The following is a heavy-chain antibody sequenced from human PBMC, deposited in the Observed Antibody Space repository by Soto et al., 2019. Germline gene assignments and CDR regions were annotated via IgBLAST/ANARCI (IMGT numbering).Heavy chain of an antibody. CDR3: ARGIQQLDS. CDR2: ISWNSGIR. CDR1: GFTFGDYA. Sequence: GGSLRLSCAASGFTFGDYAMHWVRQVPGKGLEWVSGISWNSGIRGYADFVKGRFTISRDNAKNSLYLQMNSLRAEDTAFYYCARGIQQLDSWGQGTTVTVSS. V-gene: IGHV3-9*01. J-gene: IGHJ6*02. D-gene: IGHD6-13*01.